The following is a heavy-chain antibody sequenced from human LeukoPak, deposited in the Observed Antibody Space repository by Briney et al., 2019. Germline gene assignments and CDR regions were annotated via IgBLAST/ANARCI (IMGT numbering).Heavy chain of an antibody. CDR2: IYYSGST. Sequence: SETLSLTCTVSGGSISSYYWSWTRQPPGKGLEWIGYIYYSGSTNYNPSLKSRVTISVDTSKNQFSLKLSSVTAADTAVYYCARGYCSSTSCYSRSSYGMDVWGQGTTVTVSS. D-gene: IGHD2-2*01. V-gene: IGHV4-59*12. CDR1: GGSISSYY. J-gene: IGHJ6*02. CDR3: ARGYCSSTSCYSRSSYGMDV.